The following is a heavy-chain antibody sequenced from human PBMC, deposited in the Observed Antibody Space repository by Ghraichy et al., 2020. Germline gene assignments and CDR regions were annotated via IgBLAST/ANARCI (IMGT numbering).Heavy chain of an antibody. D-gene: IGHD3-22*01. J-gene: IGHJ5*02. CDR2: MWSDGNNK. CDR3: ARDVDTSSHYDWFDP. Sequence: GGSLRLSCVASGFTFSIYGFHWVRQAPGKGLEWVAVMWSDGNNKYYADSVRGRFTVSRDNSKNTVYLQMNSLRAEDTALYYCARDVDTSSHYDWFDPWGQGTLVTVSS. V-gene: IGHV3-33*01. CDR1: GFTFSIYG.